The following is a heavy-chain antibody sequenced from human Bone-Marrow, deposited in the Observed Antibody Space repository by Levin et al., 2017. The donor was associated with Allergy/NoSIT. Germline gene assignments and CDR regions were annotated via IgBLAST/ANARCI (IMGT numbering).Heavy chain of an antibody. CDR2: VYPGDSDT. CDR1: GYSFSNYW. V-gene: IGHV5-51*01. CDR3: VSLGLAFCESGPCRIQDRYLQR. Sequence: GESLKISCKASGYSFSNYWIGWVRQMPGKGLEWMGMVYPGDSDTRYSPSFQGQVTISADKSINTAYLQWSSLQAWDTAIYYCVSLGLAFCESGPCRIQDRYLQRWGLGTLVTVS. J-gene: IGHJ1*01. D-gene: IGHD3-3*02.